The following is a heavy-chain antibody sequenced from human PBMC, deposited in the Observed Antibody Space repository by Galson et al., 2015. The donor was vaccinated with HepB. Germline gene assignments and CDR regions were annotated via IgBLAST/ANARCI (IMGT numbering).Heavy chain of an antibody. J-gene: IGHJ6*02. D-gene: IGHD3-9*01. Sequence: QSGAEVKKPGESLKISCKGSGYSFTSYWIGWVRQMPGKGLEWMGIIYPGDSDTRYSPSFQGQVTISADKSISTAYLQWSSLKASDTAMYYCARTGYDILTGPLIRDVWGQGTTVTVSS. CDR2: IYPGDSDT. CDR1: GYSFTSYW. V-gene: IGHV5-51*03. CDR3: ARTGYDILTGPLIRDV.